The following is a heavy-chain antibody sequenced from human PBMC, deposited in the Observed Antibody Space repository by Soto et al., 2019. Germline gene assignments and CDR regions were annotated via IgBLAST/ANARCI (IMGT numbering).Heavy chain of an antibody. CDR2: IWYDGSNK. Sequence: SGGSLRLSCAASGFTSSSYGMHWVRQAPGKGLEWVAVIWYDGSNKYYADSVKGRFTISRDNSKNTLYLQMNSLRAEDTAVYYCARGSDSGGSLDYWGQGTLVTVSS. CDR1: GFTSSSYG. CDR3: ARGSDSGGSLDY. D-gene: IGHD3-22*01. J-gene: IGHJ4*02. V-gene: IGHV3-33*01.